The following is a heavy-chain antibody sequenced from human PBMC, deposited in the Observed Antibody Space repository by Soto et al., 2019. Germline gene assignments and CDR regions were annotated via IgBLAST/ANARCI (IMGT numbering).Heavy chain of an antibody. Sequence: GGSLRLSCSASGFTFSRSDLHWVRQAPGKGLEWVGRVRSKIHNYAISFADSVRGRFTISRNDSDNTVSLEMSGLKSEDTALYYCSRHEEGRRMVFYGMDVWGQGTTVTVSS. CDR3: SRHEEGRRMVFYGMDV. J-gene: IGHJ6*02. CDR2: VRSKIHNYAI. D-gene: IGHD2-8*01. CDR1: GFTFSRSD. V-gene: IGHV3-73*01.